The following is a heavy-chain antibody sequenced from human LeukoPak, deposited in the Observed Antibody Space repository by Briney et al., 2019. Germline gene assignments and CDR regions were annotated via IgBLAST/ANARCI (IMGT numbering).Heavy chain of an antibody. Sequence: PGGSLRLSCAASGLTVSSNYMSWVRQAPGKGLEWISIIYIDGTTYYSDSVRFRFTISRDNSKNTVFLQMNSLRAEDTAVYYCARGHRGYNNYHYYHMDVWGKGATVTISS. V-gene: IGHV3-66*01. J-gene: IGHJ6*03. CDR2: IYIDGTT. D-gene: IGHD3-10*01. CDR1: GLTVSSNY. CDR3: ARGHRGYNNYHYYHMDV.